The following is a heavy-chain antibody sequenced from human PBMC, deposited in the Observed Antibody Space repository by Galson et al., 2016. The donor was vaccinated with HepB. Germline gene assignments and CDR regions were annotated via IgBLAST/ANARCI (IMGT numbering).Heavy chain of an antibody. J-gene: IGHJ6*02. CDR2: ISANSGNT. D-gene: IGHD2-21*01. CDR1: GYTFTTNG. Sequence: SVKVSCKASGYTFTTNGISWVRQAPGQGLGWLGWISANSGNTNYAQELQGRVTMTTDTSTSTAYMELRSLGSDDTAVYYCARDVWHGMDVWGQGTTVTVSS. CDR3: ARDVWHGMDV. V-gene: IGHV1-18*04.